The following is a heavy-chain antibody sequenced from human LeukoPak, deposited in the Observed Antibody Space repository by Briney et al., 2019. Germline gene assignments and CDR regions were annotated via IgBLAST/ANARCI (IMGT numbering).Heavy chain of an antibody. Sequence: SETLSLTCTVSGGSISSYYWSWIRQPPGKGLEWIGYIYYSGSTNYNPSLKSRVTISVDTSKNQFSLKLSSVTAADTAVYYCARLSGPRHYDILTGYYLARNDPSWFGPWGQGTLVTVSS. CDR2: IYYSGST. J-gene: IGHJ5*02. CDR1: GGSISSYY. V-gene: IGHV4-59*08. CDR3: ARLSGPRHYDILTGYYLARNDPSWFGP. D-gene: IGHD3-9*01.